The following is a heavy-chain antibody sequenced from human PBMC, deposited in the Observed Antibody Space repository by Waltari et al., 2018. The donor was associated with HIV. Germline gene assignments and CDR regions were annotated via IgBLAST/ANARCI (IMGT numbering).Heavy chain of an antibody. CDR3: AREGTHYYDSSGMLGWFDP. Sequence: QVQLQESGPGLVKPSGTLSLTCAVSCGSISSSNWWRWVRQLPGTGLEWIGEIYHSGSTNYNPSLKSRVTISVDKSKNQFSLKLSSVTAADTAVYYCAREGTHYYDSSGMLGWFDPWGQGTLVTVSS. V-gene: IGHV4-4*02. D-gene: IGHD3-22*01. CDR2: IYHSGST. CDR1: CGSISSSNW. J-gene: IGHJ5*02.